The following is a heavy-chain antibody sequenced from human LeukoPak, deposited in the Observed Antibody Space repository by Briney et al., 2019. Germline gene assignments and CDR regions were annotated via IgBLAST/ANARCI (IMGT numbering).Heavy chain of an antibody. CDR3: ARVGLLWFGEFGDYYYYYYMDV. J-gene: IGHJ6*03. CDR1: GGSISSYY. Sequence: SETLSLTCTVSGGSISSYYWSWIRQPPGKGLEWIGYIYYSGSTNYNPSLKSRVTISVDTSKNQFSLKLSSVTAADTAVYYCARVGLLWFGEFGDYYYYYYMDVWGKGTTVTISS. CDR2: IYYSGST. D-gene: IGHD3-10*01. V-gene: IGHV4-59*01.